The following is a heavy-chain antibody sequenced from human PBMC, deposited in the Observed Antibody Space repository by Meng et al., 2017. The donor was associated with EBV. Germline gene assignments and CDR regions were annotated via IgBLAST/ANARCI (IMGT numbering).Heavy chain of an antibody. CDR3: ASESGRGFTPDY. J-gene: IGHJ4*02. D-gene: IGHD3-10*01. V-gene: IGHV1-69*01. CDR2: LIPMSGAP. Sequence: QVQLQQSGADVKKAGSSVKVSCRTSGGTFRSDAVSWVRHAPGQGLEWMGGLIPMSGAPHYAQKFQDRVTIIADESTSTHSMELNNLRSEDTAMYYCASESGRGFTPDYWGQGTLVTVSS. CDR1: GGTFRSDA.